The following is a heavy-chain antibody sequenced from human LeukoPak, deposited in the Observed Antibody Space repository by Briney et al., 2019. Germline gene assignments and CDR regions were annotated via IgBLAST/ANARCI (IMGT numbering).Heavy chain of an antibody. V-gene: IGHV3-48*03. CDR3: ARVLRYCSGGNCYSGGLGYMDV. Sequence: GGSLRLSCAASGFTFSSYEMNWVRQAAGKGLEWVSYISSSGSTKYYADSVKGRFTISRDNAKNSLFLQMNSLRAEDTAVYYCARVLRYCSGGNCYSGGLGYMDVWGKGTTVTISS. CDR1: GFTFSSYE. D-gene: IGHD2-15*01. J-gene: IGHJ6*03. CDR2: ISSSGSTK.